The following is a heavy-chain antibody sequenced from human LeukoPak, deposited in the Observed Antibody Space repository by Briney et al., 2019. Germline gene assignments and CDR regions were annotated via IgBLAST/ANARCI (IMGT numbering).Heavy chain of an antibody. J-gene: IGHJ4*02. CDR3: ARHSGRGYDYVWGSYRYTGQPFDY. D-gene: IGHD3-16*02. V-gene: IGHV4-34*01. CDR1: GVSFSGYY. Sequence: SETLSLTCAVYGVSFSGYYWSWIRQPPGKGLEWIGEINHSGSTNYNPSLKSRVTILVDTSKNQFSLKLSSVTAADTAVYYCARHSGRGYDYVWGSYRYTGQPFDYWGQGTLVTVSS. CDR2: INHSGST.